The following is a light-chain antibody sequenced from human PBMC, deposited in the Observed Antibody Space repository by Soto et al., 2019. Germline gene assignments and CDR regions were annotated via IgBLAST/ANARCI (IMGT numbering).Light chain of an antibody. CDR3: QQYGSSPPLT. J-gene: IGKJ4*01. Sequence: EIVLTQSPGTLSLSPGERATLSCRASQSVSSSHLASYQQKPGQAPRLLIYGASSRATGIPDRFSGSGSGTDFTLTISRLEPEDFVVYYCQQYGSSPPLTFGGGTKVEIK. V-gene: IGKV3-20*01. CDR2: GAS. CDR1: QSVSSSH.